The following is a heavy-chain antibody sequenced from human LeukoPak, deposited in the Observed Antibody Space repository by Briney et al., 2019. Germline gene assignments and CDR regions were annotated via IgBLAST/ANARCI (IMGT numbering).Heavy chain of an antibody. D-gene: IGHD1-14*01. V-gene: IGHV3-74*01. CDR2: INSGGSRT. J-gene: IGHJ4*02. Sequence: GGSXRLSXXASXFTFSDYWMHWVRQVPGKGLVWVSRINSGGSRTTYADSVKGRFTISRDNAKNTLYLQMDSLRAEDTGVYYCARSNQADDYWGQGTLVTVSS. CDR3: ARSNQADDY. CDR1: XFTFSDYW.